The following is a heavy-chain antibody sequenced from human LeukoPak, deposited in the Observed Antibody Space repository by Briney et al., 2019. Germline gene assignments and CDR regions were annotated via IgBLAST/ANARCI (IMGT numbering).Heavy chain of an antibody. D-gene: IGHD3-22*01. J-gene: IGHJ4*02. CDR1: GGTFSSYA. V-gene: IGHV1-69*04. CDR3: ASQPFYDSSGYYLDY. CDR2: IIPILGIA. Sequence: ASVKVSCKASGGTFSSYAISWVRQAPGQGLEWMGRIIPILGIANYAQKFQGRVTITADKSTSTAYMELSSLRSEDTAVYYCASQPFYDSSGYYLDYWGQGTLLTVSS.